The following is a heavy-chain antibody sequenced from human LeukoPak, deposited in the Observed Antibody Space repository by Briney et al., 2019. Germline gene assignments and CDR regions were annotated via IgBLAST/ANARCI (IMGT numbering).Heavy chain of an antibody. CDR2: ISYDGSNK. Sequence: PGGSLRLSCAASGFTFSSYAMHWVRQAPGKGLEWVAVISYDGSNKYYADSVKGRFTISRDNSKNTLYLRMNSLRAEDTAVYYCARVLLWFGELFYYGMDVWGQGTTVTVSS. V-gene: IGHV3-30-3*01. J-gene: IGHJ6*02. CDR3: ARVLLWFGELFYYGMDV. CDR1: GFTFSSYA. D-gene: IGHD3-10*01.